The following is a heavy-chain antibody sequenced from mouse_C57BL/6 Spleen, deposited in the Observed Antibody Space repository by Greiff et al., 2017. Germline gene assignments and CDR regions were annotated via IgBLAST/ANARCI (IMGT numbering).Heavy chain of an antibody. Sequence: QVQLQQSGAELVRPGASVKLSCKASGYTFTDYYINWVKQRPGQGLEWIARIYPGSGNTYYNETFKGKATLTADKSSSAVYMHLSGLTAEDSAVCCCSRGYWVFDYWGQGTTLTVSA. CDR2: IYPGSGNT. J-gene: IGHJ2*01. D-gene: IGHD4-1*01. CDR1: GYTFTDYY. V-gene: IGHV1-76*01. CDR3: SRGYWVFDY.